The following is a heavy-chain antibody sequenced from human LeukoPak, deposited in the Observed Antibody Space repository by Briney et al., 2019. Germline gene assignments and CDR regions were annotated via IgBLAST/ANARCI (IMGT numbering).Heavy chain of an antibody. CDR3: ARYTDSRTRIYYFDY. D-gene: IGHD2-2*02. J-gene: IGHJ4*02. CDR1: GGSVSSGGYY. CDR2: FYYTGAT. V-gene: IGHV4-61*08. Sequence: PSETLSLTCTVSGGSVSSGGYYWSWIRQPPGKGLEWIGYFYYTGATNSNPSLKSRVTMSIDTSKNQFSLKLSSVTAADTAVYYCARYTDSRTRIYYFDYWGQGTLVTVSS.